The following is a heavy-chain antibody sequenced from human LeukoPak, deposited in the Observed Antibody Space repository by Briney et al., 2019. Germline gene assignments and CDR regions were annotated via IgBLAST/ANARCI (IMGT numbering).Heavy chain of an antibody. J-gene: IGHJ6*02. V-gene: IGHV4-34*01. Sequence: SETLSLTCAVYGESFSDYYWSWIRQPPGKGLEWIGEINHSGSTNYNPSLKSRVTISVDTSKNQFSLKLNSVTAADTAVYYCARGDSSSWYRNYGMDVWGRGTTVTVSS. CDR2: INHSGST. CDR3: ARGDSSSWYRNYGMDV. D-gene: IGHD6-13*01. CDR1: GESFSDYY.